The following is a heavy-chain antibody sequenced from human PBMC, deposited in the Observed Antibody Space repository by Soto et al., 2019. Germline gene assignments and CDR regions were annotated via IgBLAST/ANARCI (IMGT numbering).Heavy chain of an antibody. V-gene: IGHV1-69*13. CDR1: GGTFSSYA. CDR3: ARGDCGGDCYGPPDYSDY. Sequence: ASVTVSCQASGGTFSSYAISWVRQAPGQGLEWMGGIIPIFGTANYAQKFQGRVTITADESTSTAYMELSSLRSEDTAVYYCARGDCGGDCYGPPDYSDYWGQGTLVTVSS. CDR2: IIPIFGTA. J-gene: IGHJ4*02. D-gene: IGHD2-21*02.